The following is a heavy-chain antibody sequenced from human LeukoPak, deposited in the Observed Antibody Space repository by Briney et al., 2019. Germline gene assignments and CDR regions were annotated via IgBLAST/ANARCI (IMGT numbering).Heavy chain of an antibody. CDR2: INHSGST. CDR3: ARVSRLIRFLEWLSIDY. D-gene: IGHD3-3*01. V-gene: IGHV4-34*01. Sequence: PSETLSLTCAVYGRSFSGYYWSWTRQPPGKGLEWIGEINHSGSTNYNPSLKSRVTISVDTSKNQFSLKLSSVTAADTAVYYCARVSRLIRFLEWLSIDYWGQGTLVTVSS. CDR1: GRSFSGYY. J-gene: IGHJ4*02.